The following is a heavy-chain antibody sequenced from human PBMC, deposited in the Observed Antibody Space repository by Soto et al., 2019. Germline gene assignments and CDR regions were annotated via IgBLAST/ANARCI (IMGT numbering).Heavy chain of an antibody. CDR1: GFTFSSYS. V-gene: IGHV3-48*01. D-gene: IGHD3-3*01. J-gene: IGHJ3*02. CDR3: ARRFVTIFGVVHRFASDI. CDR2: ISSSSSTI. Sequence: EVQLVESGGGLVQPGGSLRLSCAASGFTFSSYSMNWVRQAPGKGLEWVSYISSSSSTIYYADSVKGRFTISRDNAKNSLYLQMNSLGAEDTAVYYCARRFVTIFGVVHRFASDIWGQGTMVSVSS.